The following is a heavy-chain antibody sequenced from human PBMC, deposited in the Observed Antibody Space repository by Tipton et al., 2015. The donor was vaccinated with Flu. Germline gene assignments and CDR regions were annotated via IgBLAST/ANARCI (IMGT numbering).Heavy chain of an antibody. D-gene: IGHD3-16*01. CDR2: IYPSGTT. J-gene: IGHJ4*02. CDR3: ASTSNYGRRIEPNFDY. Sequence: TLSLTCTVSGGSIRSTNYFCAWIRQPPGKRLELIGSIYPSGTTYYNPSLKSRVTISVDTSKNQFSLKLSSVTAADTAVYYCASTSNYGRRIEPNFDYWGQGMRVTVS. CDR1: GGSIRSTNYF. V-gene: IGHV4-39*07.